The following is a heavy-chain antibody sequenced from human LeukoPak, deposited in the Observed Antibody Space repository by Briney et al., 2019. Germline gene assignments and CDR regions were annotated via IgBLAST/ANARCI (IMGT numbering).Heavy chain of an antibody. CDR2: IYTSGST. CDR1: GGSISSYY. D-gene: IGHD3-3*01. CDR3: ARGYQYEWSNSFDP. V-gene: IGHV4-4*07. J-gene: IGHJ5*02. Sequence: SETLSLTCTVSGGSISSYYWSWIRQPAGKGLEWIGRIYTSGSTNYNPSLKSRVTMSVDTSKNQFSLKLSSVTAADTAVYYCARGYQYEWSNSFDPWGQGTLVTVSS.